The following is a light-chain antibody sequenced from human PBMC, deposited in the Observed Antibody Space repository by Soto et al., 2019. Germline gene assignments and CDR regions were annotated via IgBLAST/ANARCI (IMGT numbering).Light chain of an antibody. CDR3: QQYNPFSEVT. J-gene: IGKJ4*01. CDR1: QTINNW. V-gene: IGKV1-5*03. CDR2: TAS. Sequence: DIQMTQSPSTVSASVGDRVSNTCRASQTINNWLAWYQQKPGKPPILLIYTASNLQSGVPSRFTGSGLSGSGSGTEFTLTINRLQPDDFATYYCQQYNPFSEVTFGGGTRVDIK.